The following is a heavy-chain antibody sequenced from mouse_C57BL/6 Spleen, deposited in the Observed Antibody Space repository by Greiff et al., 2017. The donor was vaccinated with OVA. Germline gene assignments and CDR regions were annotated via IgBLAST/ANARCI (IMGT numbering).Heavy chain of an antibody. CDR3: ARDTTVVATSTFDY. V-gene: IGHV5-17*01. J-gene: IGHJ2*01. Sequence: EVHLVESGGGLVKPGGSLKLSCAASGFTFSDYGMHWVRQAPEKGLEWVAYISSGSSTIYYADTVKGRFTISRDNAKNTLFLQMTSLRSEDTAMYYCARDTTVVATSTFDYWGQGTTLTVSS. D-gene: IGHD1-1*01. CDR2: ISSGSSTI. CDR1: GFTFSDYG.